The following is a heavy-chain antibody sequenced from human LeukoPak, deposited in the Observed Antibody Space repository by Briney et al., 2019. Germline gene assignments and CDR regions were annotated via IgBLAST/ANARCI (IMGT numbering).Heavy chain of an antibody. Sequence: ASVKVSCKASGYTFTVYYMHWVRQAPGQGLEWMGWINPNSGGTNYAQKFQGRVTMTRDTSISTAYMELSRLRSDDTAVYYCARAGYSSSWYYFDYWGQGTLVTVSS. CDR2: INPNSGGT. CDR1: GYTFTVYY. V-gene: IGHV1-2*02. CDR3: ARAGYSSSWYYFDY. J-gene: IGHJ4*02. D-gene: IGHD6-13*01.